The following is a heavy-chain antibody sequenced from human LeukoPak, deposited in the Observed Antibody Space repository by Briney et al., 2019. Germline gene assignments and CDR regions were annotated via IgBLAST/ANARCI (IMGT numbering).Heavy chain of an antibody. D-gene: IGHD5-24*01. V-gene: IGHV3-48*03. J-gene: IGHJ4*02. Sequence: GGSLRLSCAASGFTFSSYEMNWVRQAPGKGLEWVSYISSSGSTIYYADSVKGRFTISRGNAKNSLYLQMNSLRAEDTAVYYCARDLDGYSILDYWGQGTLVTVSS. CDR2: ISSSGSTI. CDR3: ARDLDGYSILDY. CDR1: GFTFSSYE.